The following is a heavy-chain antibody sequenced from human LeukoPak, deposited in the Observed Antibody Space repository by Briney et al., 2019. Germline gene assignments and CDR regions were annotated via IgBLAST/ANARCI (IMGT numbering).Heavy chain of an antibody. CDR3: ARGSGYRGYDAVDY. CDR2: IWYDGSNK. CDR1: GFTFSSYG. J-gene: IGHJ4*02. V-gene: IGHV3-33*01. D-gene: IGHD5-12*01. Sequence: GGSLRLSCAASGFTFSSYGMHWVRQAPGKGLEWVAVIWYDGSNKYYADSVKGRFTISRDNSKNTLYLQMNSLRAEDTAVYYCARGSGYRGYDAVDYSGPGTPVTVSS.